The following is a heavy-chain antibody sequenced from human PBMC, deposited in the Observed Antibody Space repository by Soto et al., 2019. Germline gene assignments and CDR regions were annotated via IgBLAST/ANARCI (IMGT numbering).Heavy chain of an antibody. CDR1: GYTFSTYA. V-gene: IGHV1-3*05. D-gene: IGHD3-10*01. J-gene: IGHJ4*02. Sequence: QVQLVQSGTEERKPGASVKVSCKALGYTFSTYAMHWVRRAPGQSLEWMGWFNGGNGNIKYSQKFEGRVTITTDTAASTAYMDLNMLRSEDTAVYYCARGNVRGGCLDYWGQGTLVSVSS. CDR2: FNGGNGNI. CDR3: ARGNVRGGCLDY.